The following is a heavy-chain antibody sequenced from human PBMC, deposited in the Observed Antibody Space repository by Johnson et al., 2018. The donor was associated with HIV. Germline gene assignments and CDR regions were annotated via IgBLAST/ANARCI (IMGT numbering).Heavy chain of an antibody. CDR2: IFSVGSA. Sequence: VQLVESGGGLVQPGGSLRLSCAASGITVSSNYMSWVRQAPGKGLEWVSVIFSVGSAYYAASVKGRFIISRDNSKNMLYLQMNSLRPEDTAVYYCARDGRDLVTRGSFDIWGQGTVVTVSS. CDR3: ARDGRDLVTRGSFDI. J-gene: IGHJ3*02. V-gene: IGHV3-66*02. D-gene: IGHD3-9*01. CDR1: GITVSSNY.